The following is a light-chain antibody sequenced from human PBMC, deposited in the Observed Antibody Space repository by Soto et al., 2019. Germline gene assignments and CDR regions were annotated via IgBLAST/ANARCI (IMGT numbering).Light chain of an antibody. Sequence: QSVLTQPPSVSAAPGQKVTISGSGSSSDIGDNYVSWYQQFPGTVPKLLIYDNNKRPSGIPDRFSGSKSGTSATLGITGLQTGDEADYFCATWDTSVGAGHVFGPGTKVTVL. V-gene: IGLV1-51*01. CDR1: SSDIGDNY. J-gene: IGLJ1*01. CDR3: ATWDTSVGAGHV. CDR2: DNN.